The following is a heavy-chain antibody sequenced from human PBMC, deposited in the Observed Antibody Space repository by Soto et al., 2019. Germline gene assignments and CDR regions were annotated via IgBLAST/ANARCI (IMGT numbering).Heavy chain of an antibody. CDR1: GFTFSSYS. Sequence: GASLRLSCAASGFTFSSYSVNWVRQAPGKGLEWVSYISSSSSTIYYADSVKGRFTISRDNAKNSLYLQMNSLRDEDTAVYYCARAVVTAIVDYFDYWGQGTLVTVSS. V-gene: IGHV3-48*02. D-gene: IGHD2-21*02. CDR2: ISSSSSTI. CDR3: ARAVVTAIVDYFDY. J-gene: IGHJ4*02.